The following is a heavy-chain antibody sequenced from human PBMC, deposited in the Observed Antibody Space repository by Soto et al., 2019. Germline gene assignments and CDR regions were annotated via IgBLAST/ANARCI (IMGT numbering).Heavy chain of an antibody. CDR2: IHHSGRS. D-gene: IGHD4-17*01. CDR1: GGSISSGDYY. V-gene: IGHV4-39*01. Sequence: ASETLSLTCTVSGGSISSGDYYWSWIRQPPGKGLEWIGYIHHSGRSYYNPSLKSRVTMSVDTSKNQFSLTLNSVTAADAAVYYCARQRTTVVTQAYFDHWGQGTLVTVSS. CDR3: ARQRTTVVTQAYFDH. J-gene: IGHJ4*02.